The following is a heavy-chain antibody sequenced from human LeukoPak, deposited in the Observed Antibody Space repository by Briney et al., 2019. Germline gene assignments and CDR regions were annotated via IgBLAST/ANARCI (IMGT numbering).Heavy chain of an antibody. CDR2: ISYDGSNK. J-gene: IGHJ4*02. CDR1: GFTFSSYA. V-gene: IGHV3-30-3*01. Sequence: GGSLRLSCAASGFTFSSYAMHWVRQAPGKGLEWVAVISYDGSNKYYADSVKGRFTISRDNSKNTLYLQMNSLRAEDTAVYYCARGDTAMVTDYWGQGTLVTVSS. D-gene: IGHD5-18*01. CDR3: ARGDTAMVTDY.